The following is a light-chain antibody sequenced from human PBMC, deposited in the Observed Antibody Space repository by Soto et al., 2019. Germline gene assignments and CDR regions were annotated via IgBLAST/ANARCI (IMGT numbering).Light chain of an antibody. CDR3: QQVKTYPRT. V-gene: IGKV1-5*01. Sequence: DIQMTQSPSTLSASVGDRVTITCRASQSISSWLAWYQQKPGKAPKLLIYDASSLESGVPSRFSGSGSGTEFTLTISSLQHDDFATYYCQQVKTYPRTLGGGTKVDIK. CDR2: DAS. J-gene: IGKJ4*01. CDR1: QSISSW.